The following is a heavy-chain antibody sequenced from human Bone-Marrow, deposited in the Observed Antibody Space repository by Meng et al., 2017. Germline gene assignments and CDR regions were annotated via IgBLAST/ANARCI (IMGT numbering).Heavy chain of an antibody. CDR3: AKDELVRGVIIWGDYYYYGMDV. V-gene: IGHV3-30*12. J-gene: IGHJ6*02. D-gene: IGHD3-10*01. CDR1: GFTFSSYG. Sequence: GESLKISCAASGFTFSSYGMHWVRQAPGKGLEWVAVISYDGSNKYYADSVKGRFTISRDNSKNTLYLQMNSLRAEDTAVYYCAKDELVRGVIIWGDYYYYGMDVWGQGTTVTVSS. CDR2: ISYDGSNK.